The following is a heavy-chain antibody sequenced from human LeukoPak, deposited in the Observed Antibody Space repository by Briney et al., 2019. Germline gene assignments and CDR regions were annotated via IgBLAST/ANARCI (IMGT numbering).Heavy chain of an antibody. CDR1: GGSISSYY. J-gene: IGHJ4*02. V-gene: IGHV4-59*01. D-gene: IGHD6-19*01. Sequence: SETLSLTCTVSGGSISSYYWSWIRQPPGKGLEWIGYIYYSGSTDYNPSLKSRVPILVDTSKNQFSLKLSSVTAADTAVYYCARDRSGYSSGWYHLAYWGQGTLVTVSS. CDR3: ARDRSGYSSGWYHLAY. CDR2: IYYSGST.